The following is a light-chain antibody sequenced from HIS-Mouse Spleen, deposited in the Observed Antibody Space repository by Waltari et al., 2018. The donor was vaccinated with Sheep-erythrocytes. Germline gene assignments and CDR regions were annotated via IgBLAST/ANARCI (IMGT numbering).Light chain of an antibody. J-gene: IGLJ1*01. CDR3: CSYAGSYNHV. V-gene: IGLV3-10*01. Sequence: SYELPQPPSVSLSPGQTARPTCPGDASPTKYYYWYQQKSGQAPVLVIYEDSKRPSGVPDRFSGSKSGNTASLTISGLQAEDEADYYCCSYAGSYNHVFATGTKVTVL. CDR1: ASPTKY. CDR2: EDS.